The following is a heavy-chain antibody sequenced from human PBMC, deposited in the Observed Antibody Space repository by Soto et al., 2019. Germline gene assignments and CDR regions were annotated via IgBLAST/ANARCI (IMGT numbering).Heavy chain of an antibody. CDR3: ARSIVVVTSFYY. J-gene: IGHJ4*02. V-gene: IGHV1-3*01. CDR2: INAGNGNT. D-gene: IGHD3-22*01. Sequence: ASVKVSCKASGYTFTSYAMHWVRQAPGQRLEWMGWINAGNGNTKYSQKFQVRVTITRDTSASTAYMELSNLRSEDTAVYYCARSIVVVTSFYYWGQGTLVTVSS. CDR1: GYTFTSYA.